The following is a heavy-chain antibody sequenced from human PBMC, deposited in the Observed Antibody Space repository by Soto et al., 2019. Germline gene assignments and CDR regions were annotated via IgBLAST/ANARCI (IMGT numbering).Heavy chain of an antibody. CDR2: IKSKTDGGTT. V-gene: IGHV3-15*01. J-gene: IGHJ4*02. CDR1: GFTCSNAW. CDR3: TTVLWELTSQGY. D-gene: IGHD1-26*01. Sequence: GGSLRLSCAASGFTCSNAWISWVRQAPGKGLEWVGRIKSKTDGGTTDYAAPVKGRFTISRDDSKNTLYLQMNSLKTEDTAVYYCTTVLWELTSQGYWGQGTLVTVSS.